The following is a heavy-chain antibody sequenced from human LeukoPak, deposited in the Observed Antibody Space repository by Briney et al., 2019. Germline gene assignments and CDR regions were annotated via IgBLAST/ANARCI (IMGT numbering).Heavy chain of an antibody. D-gene: IGHD3-10*01. Sequence: GGSLRLSCAASGFTFSSYGMHWVRQAPGKGLEWVAVISYDGSNKYYADSVKGRFTISRDNAKNSLYLQMNSLRAEDTAVYYCARAFVAYYGSGSYYSFDYWGQGTLVTVSS. J-gene: IGHJ4*02. CDR2: ISYDGSNK. V-gene: IGHV3-30*03. CDR3: ARAFVAYYGSGSYYSFDY. CDR1: GFTFSSYG.